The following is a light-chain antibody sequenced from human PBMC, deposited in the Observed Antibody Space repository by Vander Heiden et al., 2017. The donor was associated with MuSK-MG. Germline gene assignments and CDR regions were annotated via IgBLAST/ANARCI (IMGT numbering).Light chain of an antibody. CDR2: EVR. CDR3: NTYTSISTSV. CDR1: SSDVGGYNS. J-gene: IGLJ1*01. Sequence: QSALTQPASVSGSPGQSLTLTCTGTSSDVGGYNSGYWDQQHPGKALKLLIYEVRNRPAGVSNRFSSSKSGNTASLTISELQAEDEDDYYCNTYTSISTSVFGAGTKVTVL. V-gene: IGLV2-14*01.